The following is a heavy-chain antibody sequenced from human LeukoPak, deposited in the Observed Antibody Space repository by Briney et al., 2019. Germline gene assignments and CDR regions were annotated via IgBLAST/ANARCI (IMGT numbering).Heavy chain of an antibody. J-gene: IGHJ6*02. Sequence: GASVKVSCKASGYTFTGYYMHWVRQAPGQGLEWMGWINPNSGGTNYAQKFQGRVTMTRDTSISTAYMELSRLRSDDTAVYYCARECSGGSWLNYYYYGMDVWGQGTTVTVS. CDR3: ARECSGGSWLNYYYYGMDV. CDR2: INPNSGGT. D-gene: IGHD2-15*01. V-gene: IGHV1-2*02. CDR1: GYTFTGYY.